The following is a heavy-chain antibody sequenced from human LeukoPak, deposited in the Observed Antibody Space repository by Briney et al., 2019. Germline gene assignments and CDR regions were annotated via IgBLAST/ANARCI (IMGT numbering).Heavy chain of an antibody. CDR3: ARDSGELYFDY. D-gene: IGHD1-26*01. J-gene: IGHJ4*02. Sequence: GGSLRLSCAASGFTFSSYSMNWVRQAPGKGLEWVSSISSSSSYIYYADSVKGRLTISRDNAKNSLYLQMNSLRAEDTAVYYCARDSGELYFDYWGQGTLVTVSS. CDR2: ISSSSSYI. V-gene: IGHV3-21*01. CDR1: GFTFSSYS.